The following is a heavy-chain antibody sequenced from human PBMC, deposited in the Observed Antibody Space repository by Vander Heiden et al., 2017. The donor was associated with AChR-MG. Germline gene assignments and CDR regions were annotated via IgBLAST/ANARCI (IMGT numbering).Heavy chain of an antibody. CDR2: ISYDGSNK. V-gene: IGHV3-30-3*01. D-gene: IGHD4-17*01. CDR3: ARDKFDYGDALFDY. J-gene: IGHJ4*02. CDR1: GFTFGSYA. Sequence: QVQLVESGGGVVQPGRSLRLSCAASGFTFGSYAMHWVRQAPGKGLEWVAVISYDGSNKYYADSVKGRFTISRDNSKNTLYLQMNSLRAEDTAVYYCARDKFDYGDALFDYWGQGTLVTVSS.